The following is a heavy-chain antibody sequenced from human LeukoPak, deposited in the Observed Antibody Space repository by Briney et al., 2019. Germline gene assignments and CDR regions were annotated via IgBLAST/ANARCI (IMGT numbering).Heavy chain of an antibody. CDR1: GGSISSYY. CDR2: IYYSGST. CDR3: AREGGGSYLSYYYYHMDV. Sequence: ASETLSLTCTVSGGSISSYYWSWIRQPPGKGLEWIGYIYYSGSTNYNPSLKSRVTISVDTSKNQFSLKLSSVTAADTAVYYCAREGGGSYLSYYYYHMDVWGKGTTVTVSS. D-gene: IGHD1-26*01. V-gene: IGHV4-59*01. J-gene: IGHJ6*03.